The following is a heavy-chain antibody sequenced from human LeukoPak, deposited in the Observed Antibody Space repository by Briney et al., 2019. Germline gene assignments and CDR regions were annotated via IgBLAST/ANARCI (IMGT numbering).Heavy chain of an antibody. D-gene: IGHD5-24*01. V-gene: IGHV4-59*01. CDR2: IYYSGST. CDR1: GGSINSYY. CDR3: ARARDGHINNWFDP. Sequence: ETQTLICTVSGGSINSYYWSWIRQPPGKGLEWIGYIYYSGSTNYNPSLKSRVTISVDTSKNQLSLKMSSVTAADTAVYYCARARDGHINNWFDPWGKGHLVTVSS. J-gene: IGHJ5*02.